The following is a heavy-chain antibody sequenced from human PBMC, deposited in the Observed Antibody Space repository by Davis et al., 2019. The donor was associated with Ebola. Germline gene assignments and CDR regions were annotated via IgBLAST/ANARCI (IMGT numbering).Heavy chain of an antibody. CDR1: GFTFSSYG. Sequence: GSLKISCAASGFTFSSYGMHWVRQAPGKGLEWVAVIWYDGSNKYYADSVKGRFTISRDNSKNTLYLQMNSLRAEDTAVYYCARSGLSFGVVKYHYGMDVWGKGTTVTVSS. J-gene: IGHJ6*04. D-gene: IGHD3-3*01. V-gene: IGHV3-33*01. CDR3: ARSGLSFGVVKYHYGMDV. CDR2: IWYDGSNK.